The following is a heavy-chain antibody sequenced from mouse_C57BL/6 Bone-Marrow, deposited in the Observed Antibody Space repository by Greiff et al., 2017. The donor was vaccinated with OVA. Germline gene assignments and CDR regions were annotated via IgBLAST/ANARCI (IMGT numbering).Heavy chain of an antibody. CDR3: ARSTYDIAD. Sequence: VQLQQSGAELARPGASVKLSCKASGYTFTSSGISWVKQRPGQGLEWIGAIYPRSGNTYYNEKFKGKATLTADKSSSKAYMELRSLTSEDSAVYFFARSTYDIADWGQGTLVTVSA. J-gene: IGHJ3*01. CDR2: IYPRSGNT. CDR1: GYTFTSSG. D-gene: IGHD2-12*01. V-gene: IGHV1-81*01.